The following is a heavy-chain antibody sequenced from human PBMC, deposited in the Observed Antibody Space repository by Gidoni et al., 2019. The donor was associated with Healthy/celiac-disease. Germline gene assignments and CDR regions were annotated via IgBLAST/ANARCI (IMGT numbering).Heavy chain of an antibody. D-gene: IGHD6-13*01. CDR3: ANTIAETARMPFDS. CDR2: ITGSSGTT. V-gene: IGHV3-23*01. Sequence: EVQLLESGGGLVQPGGSLRLTCSPSGLPLSTYAMTWVRQAPGKGLAWVSAITGSSGTTYYADSVKGRFTISRDNSKNTVYLQMISLRPEDTAVYYCANTIAETARMPFDSWGQGTLVSVSS. J-gene: IGHJ4*02. CDR1: GLPLSTYA.